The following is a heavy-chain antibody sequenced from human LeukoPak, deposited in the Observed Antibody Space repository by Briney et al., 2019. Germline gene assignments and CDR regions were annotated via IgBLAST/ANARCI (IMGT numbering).Heavy chain of an antibody. CDR2: ISSSSIYI. J-gene: IGHJ6*02. V-gene: IGHV3-21*01. D-gene: IGHD6-19*01. CDR3: ARVGSISSGWYVSPSPGAMAV. CDR1: GVTLSSDS. Sequence: GGSLRLSCAASGVTLSSDSMNWGRQAPGEGLEWGSSISSSSIYIFSADSVKPPFPISSDTAKSSLYLQMTSLRAEDTAVYYCARVGSISSGWYVSPSPGAMAVWGQATTVTVSS.